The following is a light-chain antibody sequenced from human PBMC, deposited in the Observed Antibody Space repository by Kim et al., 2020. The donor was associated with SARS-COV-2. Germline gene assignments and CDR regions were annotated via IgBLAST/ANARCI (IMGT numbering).Light chain of an antibody. CDR1: SLRSYY. CDR3: NSRDSNDYVV. CDR2: GKD. V-gene: IGLV3-19*01. Sequence: SSELTQDPAVSVALGQTVRITCQGDSLRSYYATRYQQKPGQAPKVVIYGKDNRPSGVPDRFSGSRSGNTAYLTITGTQAGDEADYYCNSRDSNDYVVFGG. J-gene: IGLJ2*01.